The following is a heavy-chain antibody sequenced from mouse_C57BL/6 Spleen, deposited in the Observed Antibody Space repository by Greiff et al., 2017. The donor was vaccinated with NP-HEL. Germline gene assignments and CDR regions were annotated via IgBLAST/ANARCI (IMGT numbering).Heavy chain of an antibody. CDR3: ERESLHYAMDY. CDR1: GFTFSDYY. J-gene: IGHJ4*01. Sequence: EVKLMESEGGLVQPGSSMKLSCTASGFTFSDYYMAWVRQVPEKGLEWVANINHDGSSTYYLDSLKSRFIISRDNAKNILYLQMSRLKSEDTATYYCERESLHYAMDYGGNGTSVTVAS. CDR2: INHDGSST. D-gene: IGHD1-1*01. V-gene: IGHV5-16*01.